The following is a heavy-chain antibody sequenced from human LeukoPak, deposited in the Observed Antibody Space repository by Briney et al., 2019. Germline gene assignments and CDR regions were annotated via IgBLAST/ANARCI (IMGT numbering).Heavy chain of an antibody. J-gene: IGHJ6*03. Sequence: GRSLSPSCAASGFTSTIFAIDWVRHPPGRGVEWGAVIPFDGDNTFYADSVKGRFTISRDNSNNTVYLQMNNLRPEDTAVFYCARGQGYESYYYMDVWGEETTVSVSS. V-gene: IGHV3-30*04. CDR2: IPFDGDNT. CDR3: ARGQGYESYYYMDV. D-gene: IGHD2-2*01. CDR1: GFTSTIFA.